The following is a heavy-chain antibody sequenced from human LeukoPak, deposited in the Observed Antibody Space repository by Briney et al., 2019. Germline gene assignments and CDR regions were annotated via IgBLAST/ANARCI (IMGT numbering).Heavy chain of an antibody. V-gene: IGHV1-2*02. CDR3: ARDSRFGEYHFDY. CDR2: INPNSGGT. Sequence: ASVKVSCKASGYTFTGYYMHWVRQAPGQGPEWMGWINPNSGGTNYAQKFQGRVTMTRDTSISTAYMELSRLRSDDTAVYYCARDSRFGEYHFDYWGQGTLVTVSS. J-gene: IGHJ4*02. D-gene: IGHD3-10*01. CDR1: GYTFTGYY.